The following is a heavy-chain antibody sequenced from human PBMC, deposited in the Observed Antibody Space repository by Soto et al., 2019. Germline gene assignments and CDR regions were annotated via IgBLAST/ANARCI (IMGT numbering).Heavy chain of an antibody. J-gene: IGHJ6*02. CDR1: GGSVSSGSYY. V-gene: IGHV4-61*01. Sequence: QVQLQESGPGLVKPSETLSLTCTVSGGSVSSGSYYWSWIRQPPGKGLEWIGYIYYSGSTNYNPSLKSRVTISVDTSKNQFSLKLSSVTAADTAVYYCARDRAVVTPSYGMDVWGQGTTVTVSS. CDR2: IYYSGST. CDR3: ARDRAVVTPSYGMDV. D-gene: IGHD2-21*02.